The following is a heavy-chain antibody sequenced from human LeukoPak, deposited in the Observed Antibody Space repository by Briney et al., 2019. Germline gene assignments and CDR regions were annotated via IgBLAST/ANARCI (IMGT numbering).Heavy chain of an antibody. V-gene: IGHV3-30*02. Sequence: GGSLRLSCAASGFTFSSYGMHWVRQAPGKGLEWVAFIRYDGSNKYYADSVKGRFTISRDNSKNTLYLQMNSLRAEDTAVYYCARDGTIAVAALDYWGQGTLVTVSS. CDR3: ARDGTIAVAALDY. D-gene: IGHD6-19*01. J-gene: IGHJ4*02. CDR1: GFTFSSYG. CDR2: IRYDGSNK.